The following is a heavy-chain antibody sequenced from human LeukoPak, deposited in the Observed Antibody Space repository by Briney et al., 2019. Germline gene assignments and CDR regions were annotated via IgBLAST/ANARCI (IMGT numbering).Heavy chain of an antibody. D-gene: IGHD6-13*01. J-gene: IGHJ4*02. V-gene: IGHV3-33*06. CDR1: GFTFNIFG. CDR2: LWSDGNTA. CDR3: VKESAADATFHFDS. Sequence: PGGSLRISCAASGFTFNIFGMHWVRQVPGNGLEWVAVLWSDGNTAHYADSVKGRFTISRDSSENTLYLQMNSLRSEDTAVYYCVKESAADATFHFDSWGQGTLVTVSS.